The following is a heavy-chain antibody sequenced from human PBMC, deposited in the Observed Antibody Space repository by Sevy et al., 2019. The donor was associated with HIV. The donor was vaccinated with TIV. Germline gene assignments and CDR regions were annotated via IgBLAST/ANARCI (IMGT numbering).Heavy chain of an antibody. J-gene: IGHJ4*02. CDR3: ARAYRRAIDY. D-gene: IGHD3-16*02. CDR1: GFTFSSYG. V-gene: IGHV3-33*01. Sequence: GGSLRLSCAASGFTFSSYGMHWVRPAPGKGLGLVAVIWYDGSNKYYADSVKGRFTISRDNSMNTLYLQMNSLRAEDTAVYYCARAYRRAIDYWAQGTLVTVSS. CDR2: IWYDGSNK.